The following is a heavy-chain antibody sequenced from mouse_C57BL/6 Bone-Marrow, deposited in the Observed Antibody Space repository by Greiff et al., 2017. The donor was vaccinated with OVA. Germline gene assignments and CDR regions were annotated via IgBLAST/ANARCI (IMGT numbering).Heavy chain of an antibody. CDR2: IYPGSGST. D-gene: IGHD1-1*01. CDR3: ASLMIYYYEEWYLDV. CDR1: GYTFTSYW. J-gene: IGHJ1*03. Sequence: QVQLQQPGAELVKPGASVKMSCKASGYTFTSYWITWVKQRPGQGLEWIGDIYPGSGSTNYNEKFKSKATLTVDTSSSTAYMQLSSLTSEDSAVYDCASLMIYYYEEWYLDVWGTGTTVTVSS. V-gene: IGHV1-55*01.